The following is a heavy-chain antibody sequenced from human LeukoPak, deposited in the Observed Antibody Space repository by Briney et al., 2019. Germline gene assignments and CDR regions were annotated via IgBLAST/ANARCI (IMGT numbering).Heavy chain of an antibody. CDR2: IKQDGSEK. Sequence: GGSLRLSCAASGLTFSGYDMHWVRQAPGKGLEWVANIKQDGSEKYYVDSVKGRFTISRDNSKNTLYLQMNSLRAEDTAVYYCARDRVGATDYFDYWGQGTLVTVSS. D-gene: IGHD1-26*01. V-gene: IGHV3-7*01. J-gene: IGHJ4*02. CDR1: GLTFSGYD. CDR3: ARDRVGATDYFDY.